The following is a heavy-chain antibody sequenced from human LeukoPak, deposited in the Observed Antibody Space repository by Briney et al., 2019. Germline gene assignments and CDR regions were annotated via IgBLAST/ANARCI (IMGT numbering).Heavy chain of an antibody. D-gene: IGHD5-12*01. CDR2: ISYDGSNK. V-gene: IGHV3-30*04. J-gene: IGHJ4*02. CDR3: AVDSGYDGAVAGPLDFDY. Sequence: GGSLRLSCAASGFTFSSYAMHWVRQAPGKGLEWVAVISYDGSNKYYADSVKGRFTISRDNSKNTLYLQMNSLRAEDTAVYYCAVDSGYDGAVAGPLDFDYWGQGTLVTVSS. CDR1: GFTFSSYA.